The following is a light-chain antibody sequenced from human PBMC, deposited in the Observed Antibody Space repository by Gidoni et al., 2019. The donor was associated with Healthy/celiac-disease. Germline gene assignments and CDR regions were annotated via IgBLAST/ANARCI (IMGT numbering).Light chain of an antibody. Sequence: IVLTHTPGTLSLSPGERATLPCRASQSVSSSYLAWYHQKPGQAPRLLIYGASSRATGIPDRFSGSGSGTDFTLTISRLEPEDFAVYYCQQYGSSLTWTFGQGTKVEIK. CDR3: QQYGSSLTWT. CDR2: GAS. CDR1: QSVSSSY. J-gene: IGKJ1*01. V-gene: IGKV3-20*01.